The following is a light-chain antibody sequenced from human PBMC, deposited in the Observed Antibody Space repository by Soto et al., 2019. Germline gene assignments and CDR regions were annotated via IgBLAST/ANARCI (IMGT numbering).Light chain of an antibody. CDR3: QQYNSSPET. J-gene: IGKJ1*01. V-gene: IGKV3-20*01. CDR2: GAS. CDR1: QSVDSAF. Sequence: EIVLAQSPVVLSLSPGERATLSCRASQSVDSAFFACYQQKPGQPPRLLIYGASNRVTGIPDRCSGSGSGTDFTLTISKLAPEDFAVYYCQQYNSSPETFGQGTKVDIK.